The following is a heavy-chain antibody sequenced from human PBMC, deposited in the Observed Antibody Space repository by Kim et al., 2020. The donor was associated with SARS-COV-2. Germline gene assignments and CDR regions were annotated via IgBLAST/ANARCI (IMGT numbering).Heavy chain of an antibody. CDR3: ARGTRKWLVRGPYYYHMD. CDR2: INHSGST. CDR1: GGSFSGYY. D-gene: IGHD6-19*01. J-gene: IGHJ6*03. Sequence: SETLSLTCAVYGGSFSGYYWSWIRQPPGKGLEWIGEINHSGSTNYNPSLKSRVTISVDTSKNQFSLKLSSVTAADTAVYYCARGTRKWLVRGPYYYHMD. V-gene: IGHV4-34*01.